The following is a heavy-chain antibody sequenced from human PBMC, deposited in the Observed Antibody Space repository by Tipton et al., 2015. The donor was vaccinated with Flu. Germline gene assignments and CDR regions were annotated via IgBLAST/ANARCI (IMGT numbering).Heavy chain of an antibody. CDR3: SRDFCSGGFCYPDY. J-gene: IGHJ4*02. Sequence: TLSLTCNVSGDSISTGSLYRTWIRQPAGKALEWVGRIYTTGSTTYNPSLKSRVTISLDTSKNQFSLKLSSVTAADTAVYYCSRDFCSGGFCYPDYWGQGTLVTVSS. V-gene: IGHV4-61*02. CDR2: IYTTGST. D-gene: IGHD2-15*01. CDR1: GDSISTGSLY.